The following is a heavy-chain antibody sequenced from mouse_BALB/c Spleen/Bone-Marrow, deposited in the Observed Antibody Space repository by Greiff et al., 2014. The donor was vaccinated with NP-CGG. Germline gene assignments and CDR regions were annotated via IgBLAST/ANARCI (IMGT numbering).Heavy chain of an antibody. J-gene: IGHJ4*01. V-gene: IGHV5-17*02. CDR1: GFTFSSFG. CDR2: ISSGSSTI. CDR3: ARSGYYGSSPYYAMDY. D-gene: IGHD1-1*01. Sequence: VQLQQPGGGLVQPGGSRKLSCAASGFTFSSFGMHWVRQAPEKGLEWVAYISSGSSTIYYADTVKGRFTISRDNPKNTLFLQMTSLRSEDTAMYYCARSGYYGSSPYYAMDYWGQGTSVTVSS.